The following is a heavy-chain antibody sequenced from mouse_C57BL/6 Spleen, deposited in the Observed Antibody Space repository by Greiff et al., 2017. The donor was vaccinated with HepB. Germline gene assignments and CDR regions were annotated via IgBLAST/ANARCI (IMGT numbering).Heavy chain of an antibody. CDR3: ARSLTGTGPFAY. Sequence: VQLQQSGPELVKPGASVKISCKASGYAFSSSWMNWVKQRPGKGLEWIGRIYPGDGDTNYNGKFKGNATLTADKSSSTAYMQLSSLTSEDSAVYFCARSLTGTGPFAYWGQGTLVTVSA. V-gene: IGHV1-82*01. D-gene: IGHD4-1*01. J-gene: IGHJ3*01. CDR2: IYPGDGDT. CDR1: GYAFSSSW.